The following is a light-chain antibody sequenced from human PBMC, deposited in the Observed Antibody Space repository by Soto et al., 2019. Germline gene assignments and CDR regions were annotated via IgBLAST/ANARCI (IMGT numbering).Light chain of an antibody. CDR2: TVS. CDR3: QQSYSTRFT. V-gene: IGKV2-40*01. Sequence: DIVMTQTPLSLPVTPGEPASISCRSSQSLLDSDDGNTYLDWYLQKPGQSPQLLIYTVSSRASGVPDRFSGSGSGTDFTLTISSLQPEDFATYYCQQSYSTRFTFGPGTKVDIK. J-gene: IGKJ3*01. CDR1: QSLLDSDDGNTY.